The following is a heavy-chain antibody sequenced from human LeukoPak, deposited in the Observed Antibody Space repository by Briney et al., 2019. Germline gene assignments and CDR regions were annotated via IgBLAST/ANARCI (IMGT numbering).Heavy chain of an antibody. D-gene: IGHD6-19*01. CDR1: GFTFSSYG. Sequence: GGSLRLSCAASGFTFSSYGMHWVRQAPGKGLEWVAVISYDGSNKYYADSVKGRFTISRDNSKNTLYLQMNSLRAEDTAVYYCAKPGGPVAGSFDYWGQGTLVTVSS. J-gene: IGHJ4*02. CDR2: ISYDGSNK. V-gene: IGHV3-30*18. CDR3: AKPGGPVAGSFDY.